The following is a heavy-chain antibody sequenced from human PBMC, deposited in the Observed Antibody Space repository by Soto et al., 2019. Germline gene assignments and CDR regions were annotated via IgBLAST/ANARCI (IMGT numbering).Heavy chain of an antibody. CDR2: ISAYNGNT. D-gene: IGHD2-2*01. Sequence: GASVKVSCKASGYTFTSYGISWVRQAPGQGLEWMGWISAYNGNTNYAQKLQGRVTMTTDTSTSTAYMELRSLRSDDTAVYYCATLGYCSSTSCSNYYYYYYGMDVWGQGTTVTVSS. CDR3: ATLGYCSSTSCSNYYYYYYGMDV. V-gene: IGHV1-18*04. CDR1: GYTFTSYG. J-gene: IGHJ6*02.